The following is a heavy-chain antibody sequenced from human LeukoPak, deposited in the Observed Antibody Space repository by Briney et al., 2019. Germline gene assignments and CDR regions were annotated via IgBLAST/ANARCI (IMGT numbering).Heavy chain of an antibody. D-gene: IGHD4-17*01. Sequence: SETLSLTCTVSGGSISSYYWSWIRQPPGKGLEWIGYIYYSGSTNYNPSLKSRVTISVDTSKNQFSLRLNSVTAADTAVYYCARGPTVTTDYWGQGTLVTVSS. V-gene: IGHV4-59*08. CDR2: IYYSGST. J-gene: IGHJ4*02. CDR3: ARGPTVTTDY. CDR1: GGSISSYY.